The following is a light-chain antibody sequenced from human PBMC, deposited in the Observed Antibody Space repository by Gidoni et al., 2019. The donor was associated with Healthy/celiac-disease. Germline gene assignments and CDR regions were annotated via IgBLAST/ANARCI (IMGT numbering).Light chain of an antibody. CDR2: WAS. CDR1: QSVLYSSNNKNY. V-gene: IGKV4-1*01. J-gene: IGKJ2*01. Sequence: VALGERATINCKSSQSVLYSSNNKNYLAWYQQKPGQPPKLLIYWASTRESGVPDRFSGSGSGTDFTLTISSLQAEDVAVYYCQHYYSTPYTFXXXTKLEIK. CDR3: QHYYSTPYT.